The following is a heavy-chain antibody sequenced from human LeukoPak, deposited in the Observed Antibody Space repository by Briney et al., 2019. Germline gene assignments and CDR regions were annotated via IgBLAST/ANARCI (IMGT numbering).Heavy chain of an antibody. D-gene: IGHD3-22*01. V-gene: IGHV3-21*01. CDR3: ARDIPRGSGYYFDY. CDR1: GFSFSSYS. CDR2: VSSSSSYI. J-gene: IGHJ4*02. Sequence: PGGSLRLSCAASGFSFSSYSMNWVRQALGRGLEWVSYVSSSSSYISYADSVKGRFTISRDNAKKSLYLQMNSLRAEDTAVYYCARDIPRGSGYYFDYWGQGTLVTVSS.